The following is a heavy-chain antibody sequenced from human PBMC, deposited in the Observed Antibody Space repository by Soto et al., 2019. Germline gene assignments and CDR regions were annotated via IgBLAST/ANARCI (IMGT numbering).Heavy chain of an antibody. Sequence: QVQLVQSGAEVKKPGSSVKVSCKVSGGTFNIRWVRQAPGQGLEWRGGIIPVIDTANYARKFRGRVVISADRATNIVYMEMMSLTLEDTAVYYCARGSGADAFDIWGQGTMVTVSS. CDR1: GGTFN. V-gene: IGHV1-69*06. CDR2: IIPVIDTA. CDR3: ARGSGADAFDI. D-gene: IGHD7-27*01. J-gene: IGHJ3*02.